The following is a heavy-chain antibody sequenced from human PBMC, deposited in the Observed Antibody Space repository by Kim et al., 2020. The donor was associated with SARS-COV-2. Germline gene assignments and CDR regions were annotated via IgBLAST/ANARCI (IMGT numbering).Heavy chain of an antibody. Sequence: EYAVSVKSRITINPDTSKNQFSLQLNSVTPEDTAVYYCARSRSGTNWFDPWGQGTLVTVSS. J-gene: IGHJ5*02. V-gene: IGHV6-1*01. D-gene: IGHD6-19*01. CDR3: ARSRSGTNWFDP.